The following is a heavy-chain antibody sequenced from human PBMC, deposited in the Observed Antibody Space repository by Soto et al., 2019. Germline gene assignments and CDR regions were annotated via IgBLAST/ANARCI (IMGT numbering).Heavy chain of an antibody. D-gene: IGHD5-18*01. CDR1: GGSISSYY. V-gene: IGHV4-59*12. CDR3: ARATGMAPFDY. J-gene: IGHJ4*02. CDR2: IYYSGST. Sequence: PSETLSLTCTVSGGSISSYYWSWFRQPPGKGLEWIGYIYYSGSTYYNPSLKSRVTISVDTSKNQFSLKLSSVTAADTAVYYCARATGMAPFDYWGQGTLVTVSS.